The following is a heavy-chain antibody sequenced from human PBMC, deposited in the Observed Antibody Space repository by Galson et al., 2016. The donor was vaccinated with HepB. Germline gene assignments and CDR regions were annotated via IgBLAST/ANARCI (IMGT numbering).Heavy chain of an antibody. V-gene: IGHV3-33*01. CDR1: GFTFSSHG. D-gene: IGHD3-3*01. J-gene: IGHJ4*02. Sequence: SLRLSCAASGFTFSSHGMHWIRQAPGKGLEWVAVIWHDGSNKYYGDSVKGRFTISRDISKNTLNLQMNSLRAEDTAVYYCVRGGDFWSGYYRKDFDYWGQGTLVTVSS. CDR3: VRGGDFWSGYYRKDFDY. CDR2: IWHDGSNK.